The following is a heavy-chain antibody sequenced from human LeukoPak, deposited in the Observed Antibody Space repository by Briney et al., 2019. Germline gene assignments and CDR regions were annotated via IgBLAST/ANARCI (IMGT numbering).Heavy chain of an antibody. CDR2: IKQDGSEK. V-gene: IGHV3-7*01. CDR3: ARGGYSGYGAFDI. Sequence: SGGPLRLSCAASGFTFSSYWMSWVRQAPGKGLEWVANIKQDGSEKYYVDSVKGRFTISRDNAKNSLYLQMNSLRAEDTAVYYCARGGYSGYGAFDIWGQGTMVTVSS. J-gene: IGHJ3*02. D-gene: IGHD5-12*01. CDR1: GFTFSSYW.